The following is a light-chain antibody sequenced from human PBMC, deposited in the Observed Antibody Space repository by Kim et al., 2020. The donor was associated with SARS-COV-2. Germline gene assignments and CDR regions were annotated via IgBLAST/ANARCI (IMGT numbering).Light chain of an antibody. CDR3: QVWDSSSDHYV. V-gene: IGLV3-21*04. J-gene: IGLJ1*01. CDR1: NIGSKS. Sequence: ELTQSPSVSVAPGKTARITCGGNNIGSKSVHWYQQKPGQAPVLVIYYDSDRPSGIPERFSGSNSGNTATLTISRVEAGDEADYYCQVWDSSSDHYVFG. CDR2: YDS.